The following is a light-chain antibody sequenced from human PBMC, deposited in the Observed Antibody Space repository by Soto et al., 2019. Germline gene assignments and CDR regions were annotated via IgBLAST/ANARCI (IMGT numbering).Light chain of an antibody. J-gene: IGKJ3*01. CDR3: QQFNSYPVFT. Sequence: AIQLTQSPSSLSASVGDRVTITCRASQGISSALAWYQQKPGKAPKLLIYDASSLESGVPSRFSGSGSGTDFTLPISSLQPEDFATYYCQQFNSYPVFTFGPGTKVDIK. CDR1: QGISSA. CDR2: DAS. V-gene: IGKV1-13*02.